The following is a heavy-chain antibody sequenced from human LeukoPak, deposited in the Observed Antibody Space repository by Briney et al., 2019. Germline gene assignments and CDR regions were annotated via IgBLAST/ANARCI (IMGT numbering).Heavy chain of an antibody. J-gene: IGHJ4*02. CDR3: ARDRPTGASRVFVVQ. CDR2: MSSGSRYI. V-gene: IGHV3-21*06. Sequence: PGGSLRLSSAASGFSFSTYAMTWVRQAPGKGLEWISSMSSGSRYIYYADSVRGRFTISRDNTKNSLYLLMNNLRAEDTAIYYCARDRPTGASRVFVVQWGQGTPVTVSS. D-gene: IGHD2-15*01. CDR1: GFSFSTYA.